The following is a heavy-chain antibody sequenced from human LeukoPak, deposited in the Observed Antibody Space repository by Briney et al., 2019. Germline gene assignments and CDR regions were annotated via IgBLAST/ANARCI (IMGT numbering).Heavy chain of an antibody. CDR3: ARDDAFDI. J-gene: IGHJ3*02. V-gene: IGHV3-7*01. CDR1: GFTFSSYS. CDR2: IKEDGSEK. Sequence: PVGSLRLSCAASGFTFSSYSRSWVRQAPGKGLEWVANIKEDGSEKYYVDSVKGRFTISRDNAKNSLYLQMNSLRAEDTAVYYCARDDAFDIWGQGTMVTVSS.